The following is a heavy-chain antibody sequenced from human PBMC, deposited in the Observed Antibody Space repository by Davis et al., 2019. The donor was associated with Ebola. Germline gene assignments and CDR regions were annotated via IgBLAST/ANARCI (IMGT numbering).Heavy chain of an antibody. Sequence: MPSETLSLTCAVHGGHFSGYFWTWIRQSPTRGLEWIGESNHRGSTDYNPSLNSRVTISVDTSKMHFSLNLRSVTAADTAVYYCARTRGGSYYVWFDPWGQGTLVTVSS. CDR2: SNHRGST. D-gene: IGHD1-26*01. J-gene: IGHJ5*02. CDR1: GGHFSGYF. V-gene: IGHV4-34*01. CDR3: ARTRGGSYYVWFDP.